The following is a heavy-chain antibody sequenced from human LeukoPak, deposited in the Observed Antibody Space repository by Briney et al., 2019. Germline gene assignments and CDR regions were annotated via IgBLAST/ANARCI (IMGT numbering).Heavy chain of an antibody. D-gene: IGHD3-10*01. Sequence: GGSLRLSCGASGFRFGGYSMNWVRQAPGKGLQWVSLITSDSKYRYYSDYVKGRFTISRDNANNSVYLEMNSLGPEDTAVYYCARNLPYGSGSFAYWGRGTLVTVSS. CDR1: GFRFGGYS. V-gene: IGHV3-21*01. CDR2: ITSDSKYR. J-gene: IGHJ4*02. CDR3: ARNLPYGSGSFAY.